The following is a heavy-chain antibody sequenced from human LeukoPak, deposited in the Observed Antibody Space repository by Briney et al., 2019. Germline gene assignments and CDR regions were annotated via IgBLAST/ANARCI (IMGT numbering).Heavy chain of an antibody. CDR3: ARPAVRYSSGWFPRDYFDY. J-gene: IGHJ4*02. Sequence: GGSLRLSCAASGCTFSSYSMNWVRQAPGKGLEWVSSISSSSSYIYYADSVKGRFTISRDNAKNSLYLQMNSLRAEDTAVYYCARPAVRYSSGWFPRDYFDYWGQGTLVTVSS. D-gene: IGHD6-19*01. CDR1: GCTFSSYS. V-gene: IGHV3-21*01. CDR2: ISSSSSYI.